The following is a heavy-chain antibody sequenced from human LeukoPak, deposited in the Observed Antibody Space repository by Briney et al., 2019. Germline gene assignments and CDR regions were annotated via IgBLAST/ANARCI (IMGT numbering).Heavy chain of an antibody. J-gene: IGHJ6*02. CDR1: GFTFSSFA. V-gene: IGHV3-23*01. Sequence: GGSLRLSCAASGFTFSSFALSWVRQAPGKGLEWVSSISGSGGSTSYADSVKGRFTISKDNAKNSLYLQMNSLRAEDTALYHCARNNGMDVWGQGTTVIVSS. CDR2: ISGSGGST. CDR3: ARNNGMDV.